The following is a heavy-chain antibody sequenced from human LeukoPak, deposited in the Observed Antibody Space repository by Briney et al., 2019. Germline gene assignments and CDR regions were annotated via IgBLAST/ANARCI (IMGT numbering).Heavy chain of an antibody. CDR1: GFTFSNYA. V-gene: IGHV3-23*01. Sequence: GGSLRLSCAASGFTFSNYAMTWVRQAPGEGLEWNSSLSGNGGSTYYADSVKGRFTISRDNSKNTLYLQMNSLRAEDTAIYYCASRNYYDSGSYGIDYWGQGTLVTVSS. CDR2: LSGNGGST. J-gene: IGHJ4*02. CDR3: ASRNYYDSGSYGIDY. D-gene: IGHD3-22*01.